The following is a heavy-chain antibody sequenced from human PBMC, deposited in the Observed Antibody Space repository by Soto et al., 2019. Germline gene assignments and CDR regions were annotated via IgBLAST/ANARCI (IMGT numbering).Heavy chain of an antibody. Sequence: WETLSLTCTVAGGSISSSSYYWGWIRQPPGKGLEWIGSIYYSGSTYYNPSLKSRVTISVDTSKNQFSLKLSSVTAADTAVYYCARRVGVIGGYYYYVGMDVWVQGTTVT. CDR3: ARRVGVIGGYYYYVGMDV. CDR1: GGSISSSSYY. D-gene: IGHD2-21*01. V-gene: IGHV4-39*01. CDR2: IYYSGST. J-gene: IGHJ6*02.